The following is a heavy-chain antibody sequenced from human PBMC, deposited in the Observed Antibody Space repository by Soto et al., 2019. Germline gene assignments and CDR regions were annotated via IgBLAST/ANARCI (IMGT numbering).Heavy chain of an antibody. CDR2: IYHSGST. Sequence: QVQLQESGPGLVKPSGTLSLTCAVSGGSISSSNWWSWVRQPPGKGLEWIGEIYHSGSTNYNPSLKSRVTIPVDKSKNQFSLKLSSVSAADMAVYYCARVLGNDAFDICVQGTMVTVSS. CDR3: ARVLGNDAFDI. V-gene: IGHV4-4*02. CDR1: GGSISSSNW. D-gene: IGHD3-3*02. J-gene: IGHJ3*02.